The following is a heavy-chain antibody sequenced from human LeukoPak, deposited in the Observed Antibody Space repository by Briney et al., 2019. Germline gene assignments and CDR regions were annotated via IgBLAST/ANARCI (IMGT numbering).Heavy chain of an antibody. D-gene: IGHD3-3*01. V-gene: IGHV3-33*08. J-gene: IGHJ6*02. CDR1: GFTFSSYA. CDR3: ARQYGNYDFWSGYLSRKYGMDV. Sequence: GGSLRLSCAASGFTFSSYAMHWVRQAPGKGLEWVAVIWYDGSKKYYADSVKGRFTISRDNSKNTLYLQMNSLRAEDTAVYYCARQYGNYDFWSGYLSRKYGMDVWGQGTTVTVSS. CDR2: IWYDGSKK.